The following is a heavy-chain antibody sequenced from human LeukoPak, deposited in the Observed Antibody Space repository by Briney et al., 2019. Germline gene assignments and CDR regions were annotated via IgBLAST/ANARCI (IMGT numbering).Heavy chain of an antibody. V-gene: IGHV1-18*01. CDR1: GYIFNTNG. CDR3: ARDAFQGSSWSNWFDS. J-gene: IGHJ5*01. CDR2: INANTGST. D-gene: IGHD6-13*01. Sequence: EASVKVSCKASGYIFNTNGLSWVRQAPGQGLEWMGWINANTGSTNYAQIFQGRVHMTTDTSTATAYMELTSLRSDDTATYYCARDAFQGSSWSNWFDSWGQGTLVIVSS.